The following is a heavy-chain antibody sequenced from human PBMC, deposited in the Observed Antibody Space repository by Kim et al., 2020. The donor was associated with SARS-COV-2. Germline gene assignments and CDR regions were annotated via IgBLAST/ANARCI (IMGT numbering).Heavy chain of an antibody. V-gene: IGHV1-3*01. CDR2: INAGNGNT. CDR1: GYTFTTYA. Sequence: SVKVSCKASGYTFTTYAMHWVRQAPGQRLEWMGWINAGNGNTRYLQKFQGRVTITRDTSASTAYMELSSLRSEDTAVYYCARDLRTPWGQGTLVTVSS. CDR3: ARDLRTP. J-gene: IGHJ5*02.